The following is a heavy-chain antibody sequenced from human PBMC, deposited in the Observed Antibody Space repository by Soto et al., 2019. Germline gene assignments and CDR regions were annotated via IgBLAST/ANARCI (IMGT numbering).Heavy chain of an antibody. V-gene: IGHV2-5*01. CDR3: AHDTSGWRWLPDV. CDR1: GFSLSTSGVG. J-gene: IGHJ6*02. D-gene: IGHD2-21*01. Sequence: VSGPTLANPTPTLTLTWSFSGFSLSTSGVGVGWIRQPPGKAPEWLGIIYWNDDKRYSPSLKTRVTITKDTSRNQVVLIMTSVEADDTATYYCAHDTSGWRWLPDVWGQGTTVTVSS. CDR2: IYWNDDK.